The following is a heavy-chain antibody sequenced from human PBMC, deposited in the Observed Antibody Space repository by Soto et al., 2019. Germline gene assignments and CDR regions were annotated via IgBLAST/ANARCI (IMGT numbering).Heavy chain of an antibody. V-gene: IGHV4-31*03. CDR3: ARATYSGSYRGFDY. D-gene: IGHD1-26*01. J-gene: IGHJ4*02. CDR2: IYYSGST. CDR1: GGSISSGGYY. Sequence: QVQLQESGPGLVKPSQTLSLTCSVSGGSISSGGYYWTWIRQHPGKGLEWIAYIYYSGSTDYNPSLKSRLTISVDTSKNQFSLKLSSVTAADTAVYYCARATYSGSYRGFDYWGQGTLVTVSS.